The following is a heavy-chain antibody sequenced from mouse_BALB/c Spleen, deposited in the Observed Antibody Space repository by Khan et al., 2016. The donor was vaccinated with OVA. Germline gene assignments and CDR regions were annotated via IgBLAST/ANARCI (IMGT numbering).Heavy chain of an antibody. D-gene: IGHD1-1*01. CDR1: GYSFTGYF. Sequence: MQLKQSGPELVKPGATVKISCKASGYSFTGYFMHWVMQSHGKGLEWIGRINPHFGTTYYSPQFVDKATLTVDAYSRTAHLELRILTYEDSAVYYCARTYGSNIDYWGQGTTLTVSS. V-gene: IGHV1-20*01. CDR3: ARTYGSNIDY. J-gene: IGHJ2*01. CDR2: INPHFGTT.